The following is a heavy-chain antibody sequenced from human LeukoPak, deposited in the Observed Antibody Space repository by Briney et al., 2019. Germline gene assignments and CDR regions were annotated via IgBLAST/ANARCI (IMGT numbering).Heavy chain of an antibody. V-gene: IGHV3-48*04. CDR3: ARAVTIFGPYYYYYMDV. J-gene: IGHJ6*03. D-gene: IGHD3-3*01. CDR2: ISSSSSTI. Sequence: GGSLRLSCAASGFTFSSYSMNWVRQAPGKGLEWVSYISSSSSTIYYADSVKGRFTISRDNAKNSLYLQTNSLRAEDTAVYYRARAVTIFGPYYYYYMDVWGKGTTVTVSS. CDR1: GFTFSSYS.